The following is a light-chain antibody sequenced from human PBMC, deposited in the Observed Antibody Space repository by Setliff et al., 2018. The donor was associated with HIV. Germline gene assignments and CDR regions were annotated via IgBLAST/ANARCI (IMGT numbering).Light chain of an antibody. V-gene: IGLV2-14*03. CDR3: SSYTSSTPLYV. J-gene: IGLJ1*01. CDR2: DVS. CDR1: SSDVGTYNF. Sequence: QSALAQPASVSGSPGQSITISCTGTSSDVGTYNFVSWYQQHPGKAPKLMIYDVSNRPPGVSNRFSGSKSGNTASLTISGLQAEDEADYYCSSYTSSTPLYVFGTGTKVTVL.